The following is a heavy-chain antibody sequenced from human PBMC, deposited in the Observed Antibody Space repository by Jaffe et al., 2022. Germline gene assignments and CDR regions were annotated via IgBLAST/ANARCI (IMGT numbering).Heavy chain of an antibody. Sequence: QVQLQESGPGLVKPSETLSLTCTVSGGSISSYYWSWIRQPPGKGLEWIGYIYYRGSTNYNPSLKSRVTISVDTSKNQFSLKVRSLTAADTAVYYCARAPKGIMDVWGKGTTVTVSS. CDR1: GGSISSYY. J-gene: IGHJ6*03. V-gene: IGHV4-59*01. CDR2: IYYRGST. CDR3: ARAPKGIMDV.